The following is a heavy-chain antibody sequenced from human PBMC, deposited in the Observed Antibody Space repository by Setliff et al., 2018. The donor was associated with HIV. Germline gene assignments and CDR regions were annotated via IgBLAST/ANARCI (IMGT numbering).Heavy chain of an antibody. CDR3: ASRVYYYDSNKVLREEGFDP. D-gene: IGHD3-22*01. Sequence: PSETLSLTCTVSGDSASNSRYYWAWIRQPPGKGLEYIGSIYYNEKTYYSPSLKGRVTISVDTSKNQFSLNLTSVTAADTAVYFCASRVYYYDSNKVLREEGFDPWGQGTLVTV. J-gene: IGHJ5*02. V-gene: IGHV4-39*01. CDR2: IYYNEKT. CDR1: GDSASNSRYY.